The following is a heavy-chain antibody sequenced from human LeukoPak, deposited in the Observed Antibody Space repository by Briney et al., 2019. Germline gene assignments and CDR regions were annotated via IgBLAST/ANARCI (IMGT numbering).Heavy chain of an antibody. CDR3: ARGRDDSSGYYWFDP. Sequence: ASVKVSCKASGYTFTDYYIHWVRQAPRQGLEWMGWINPNSGGTNYAQDFQGRVTITRNTSISTAYMELSSLRSEDTAVYYCARGRDDSSGYYWFDPWGQGTLVTVSS. V-gene: IGHV1-2*02. CDR1: GYTFTDYY. J-gene: IGHJ5*02. D-gene: IGHD3-22*01. CDR2: INPNSGGT.